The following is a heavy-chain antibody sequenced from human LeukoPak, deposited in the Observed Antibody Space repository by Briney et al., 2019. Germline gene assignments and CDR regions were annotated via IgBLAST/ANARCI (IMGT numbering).Heavy chain of an antibody. CDR2: IYYSGST. V-gene: IGHV4-59*01. J-gene: IGHJ4*02. D-gene: IGHD4-17*01. Sequence: PSETLPLTCTVSGGSISSYYWSWIRQPPGKGLEWIGYIYYSGSTNYNPSLKSRVTISVDTSKNQFSLKLSSVTAADTAVYYCARGTMTTVTYYFDYWGQGTLVTVSS. CDR3: ARGTMTTVTYYFDY. CDR1: GGSISSYY.